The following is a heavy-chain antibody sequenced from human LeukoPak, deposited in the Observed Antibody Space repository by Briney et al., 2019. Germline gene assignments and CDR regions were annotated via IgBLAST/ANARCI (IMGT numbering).Heavy chain of an antibody. V-gene: IGHV3-21*01. D-gene: IGHD1-1*01. J-gene: IGHJ4*02. Sequence: GGSLTLSCAASGFTFSSYSMNWVRQAPGKGREGVSYISSSSSYIYYADSVKGRFTISRDNAKNSLYLQMNSLRAEDTGVYHCARGDGTTLGYWGQGTLVTVSS. CDR3: ARGDGTTLGY. CDR1: GFTFSSYS. CDR2: ISSSSSYI.